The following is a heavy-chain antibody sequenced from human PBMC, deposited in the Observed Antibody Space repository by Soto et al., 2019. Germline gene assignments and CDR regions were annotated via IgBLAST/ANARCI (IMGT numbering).Heavy chain of an antibody. D-gene: IGHD3-22*01. CDR1: GVTFSSYS. J-gene: IGHJ4*02. CDR2: ISKSSRYI. V-gene: IGHV3-21*01. Sequence: GGSLRLSCAASGVTFSSYSMNWVRQAPGKGLEWVSSISKSSRYIYYADSVKGRFTISRDNAKNSLYLQMNSLRAEDTAVYYCARDYYDGFFDYWGQGTLVTVSS. CDR3: ARDYYDGFFDY.